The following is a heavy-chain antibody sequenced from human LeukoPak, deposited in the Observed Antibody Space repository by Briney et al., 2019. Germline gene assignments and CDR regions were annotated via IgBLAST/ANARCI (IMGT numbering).Heavy chain of an antibody. Sequence: PGGSLRLSCAASGFTFSSYSMNWVRQAPGKGLEWVSSISSSSSYIYYADSVKGRFTISRDNAKNSLYLQMNSLRAEDTAVYYCARIVRYSSGLVDYWGQGTLVTVSS. D-gene: IGHD6-19*01. CDR1: GFTFSSYS. CDR2: ISSSSSYI. J-gene: IGHJ4*02. CDR3: ARIVRYSSGLVDY. V-gene: IGHV3-21*01.